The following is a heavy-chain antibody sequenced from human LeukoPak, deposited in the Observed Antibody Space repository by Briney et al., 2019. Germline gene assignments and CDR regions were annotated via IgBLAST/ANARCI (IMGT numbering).Heavy chain of an antibody. CDR1: GGSVSSGDYY. Sequence: SETLSLTCTVSGGSVSSGDYYWSWIRQPPGKGLEWIGYIYYSGSTYYNPSLKSRVTISVDTSKNQFSQKLSSVTAADTAGYYRARDYYGSGSLRYFDLWGRGTLVPVSS. J-gene: IGHJ2*01. D-gene: IGHD3-10*01. V-gene: IGHV4-30-4*01. CDR3: ARDYYGSGSLRYFDL. CDR2: IYYSGST.